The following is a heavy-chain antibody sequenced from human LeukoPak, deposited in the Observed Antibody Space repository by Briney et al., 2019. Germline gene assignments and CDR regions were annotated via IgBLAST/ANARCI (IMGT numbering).Heavy chain of an antibody. Sequence: PGGSLRLSCVASGFTYAKYAMNWVRQAPGKRLEWVASITGTGGRGGIYYADSVKGRFTISRDNSKNTLFLQMSSLRAEDTAVYHCAKGDRGHCTGVKCYPFDYWGQGTVVTVSS. CDR2: ITGTGGRGGI. V-gene: IGHV3-23*01. CDR1: GFTYAKYA. J-gene: IGHJ4*02. CDR3: AKGDRGHCTGVKCYPFDY. D-gene: IGHD2-8*02.